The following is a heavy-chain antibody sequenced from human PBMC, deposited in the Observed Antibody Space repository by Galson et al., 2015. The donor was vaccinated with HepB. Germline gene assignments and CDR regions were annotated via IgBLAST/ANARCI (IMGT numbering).Heavy chain of an antibody. Sequence: CAISGDSVSRPSASWHWIRQSPSRGLEWLGRTYYRTKWYDDYEVSVRSRISINPDTSKNQVSLHLNSVTPEDTAVYYCARGEHGNRVSLFDPWGQGILVTVFS. D-gene: IGHD3-16*01. CDR2: TYYRTKWYD. J-gene: IGHJ5*02. CDR3: ARGEHGNRVSLFDP. CDR1: GDSVSRPSAS. V-gene: IGHV6-1*01.